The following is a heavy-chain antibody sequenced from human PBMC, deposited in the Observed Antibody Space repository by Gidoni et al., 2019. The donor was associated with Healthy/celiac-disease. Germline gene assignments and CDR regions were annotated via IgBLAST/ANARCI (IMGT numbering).Heavy chain of an antibody. CDR3: ASQYCSGGSCYSYYFDY. D-gene: IGHD2-15*01. Sequence: EVQLLESGGGLVQPGGSLRLSCAASGFTFSSYAMSWVRQAPGKGLGWFSAISGSGGSTYYADSVKGRFTISRDNSKNTLYLQMNSLRAEDTAVYYCASQYCSGGSCYSYYFDYWGQGTLVTVSS. J-gene: IGHJ4*02. V-gene: IGHV3-23*01. CDR2: ISGSGGST. CDR1: GFTFSSYA.